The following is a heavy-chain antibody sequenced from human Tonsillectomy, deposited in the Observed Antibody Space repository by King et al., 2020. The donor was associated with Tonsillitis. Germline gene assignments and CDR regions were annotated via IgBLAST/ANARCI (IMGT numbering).Heavy chain of an antibody. CDR2: ISSSGGPI. CDR1: GFTFSDYY. CDR3: VRPSGWTTVHYYHYYYGLDV. J-gene: IGHJ6*02. Sequence: VQLVESGGGLVKPGGSQRLSCAASGFTFSDYYMSWIRQAPGKGREWVSYISSSGGPIYYADSVKGRFTISRANAKTALYLQMNSLRSEDTAVYYCVRPSGWTTVHYYHYYYGLDVWGQGTTVTVSS. D-gene: IGHD6-19*01. V-gene: IGHV3-11*01.